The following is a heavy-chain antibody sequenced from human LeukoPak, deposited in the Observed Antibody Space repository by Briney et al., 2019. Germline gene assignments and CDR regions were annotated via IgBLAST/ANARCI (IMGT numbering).Heavy chain of an antibody. Sequence: GGSLRLSCAASGCTFSSYAMSWVRQAPGKGLEWVSAISGSGFTYYADSVKARFTISRDNSKNTLYLQMNSRRAEATAVYYCARGLYSSSPWGQGTLVTISS. CDR1: GCTFSSYA. CDR2: ISGSGFT. D-gene: IGHD6-6*01. CDR3: ARGLYSSSP. V-gene: IGHV3-23*01. J-gene: IGHJ4*02.